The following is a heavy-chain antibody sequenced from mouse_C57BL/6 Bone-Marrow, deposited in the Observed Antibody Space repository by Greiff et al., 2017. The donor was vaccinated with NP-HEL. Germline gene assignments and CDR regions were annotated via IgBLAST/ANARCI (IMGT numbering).Heavy chain of an antibody. J-gene: IGHJ3*01. V-gene: IGHV1-69*01. CDR2: IDPSDSYT. D-gene: IGHD2-3*01. Sequence: QVQLKQPGAELVMPGASVKLSCKASGYTFTSYWMHWVKQRPGQGLEWIGEIDPSDSYTNYNQKFKGKSTLTVDKSSSTAYMQLSSLTSEDSAVYYCARSPSYDGYWAYWGQGTLVTVSA. CDR1: GYTFTSYW. CDR3: ARSPSYDGYWAY.